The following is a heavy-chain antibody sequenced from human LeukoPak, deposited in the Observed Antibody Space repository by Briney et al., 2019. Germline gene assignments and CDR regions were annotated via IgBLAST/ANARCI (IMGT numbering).Heavy chain of an antibody. CDR2: IYHSGST. J-gene: IGHJ2*01. V-gene: IGHV4-38-2*02. CDR3: ARDLSYYYDSSGYYSGWYFDL. Sequence: SETLSLTCTVSGYSISSGYYWGWIRQPPGKGLEWIGSIYHSGSTYYNPSLKSRVTISVDTSKDQFSLKLSSVTAADTAVYYCARDLSYYYDSSGYYSGWYFDLWGRGTLVTVSS. CDR1: GYSISSGYY. D-gene: IGHD3-22*01.